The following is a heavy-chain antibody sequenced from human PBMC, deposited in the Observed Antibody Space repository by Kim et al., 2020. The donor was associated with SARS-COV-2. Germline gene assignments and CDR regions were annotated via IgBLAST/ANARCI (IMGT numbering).Heavy chain of an antibody. CDR1: GGTFSSYA. V-gene: IGHV1-69*13. CDR3: ARDPQLDYYYYYGMDV. CDR2: IIPIFGTA. Sequence: SVKVSCKASGGTFSSYAISWVRQAPGQGLEWMGGIIPIFGTANYAQKFQGRVTITADESTSTAYMELSSLRSEDTAVYYCARDPQLDYYYYYGMDVWGQGTTVTVSS. J-gene: IGHJ6*02. D-gene: IGHD6-19*01.